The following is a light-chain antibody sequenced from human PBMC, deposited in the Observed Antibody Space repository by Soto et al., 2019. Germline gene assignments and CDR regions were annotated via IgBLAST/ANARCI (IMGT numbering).Light chain of an antibody. CDR2: DVS. CDR1: SSDVGGYNY. Sequence: SVLTQPASVSGSPGQSITISCTGTSSDVGGYNYVSWYQQHPGRAPKLVIYDVSNRPSGVSNRFSGSKSGNTASLTISGLQAEDEADYYCSSYTSSSTLDVFGTRTKVTVL. J-gene: IGLJ1*01. V-gene: IGLV2-14*01. CDR3: SSYTSSSTLDV.